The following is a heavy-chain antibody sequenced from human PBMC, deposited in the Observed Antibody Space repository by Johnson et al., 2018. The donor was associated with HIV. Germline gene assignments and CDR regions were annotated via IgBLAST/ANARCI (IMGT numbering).Heavy chain of an antibody. J-gene: IGHJ3*02. CDR3: ASPLEAAAGPMDAFDI. CDR1: GFTVSSNY. Sequence: VQLVESGGGLVQPGGSLRLSCAASGFTVSSNYMSWVRQAPGKGLEWVSGNSGGGGSTYYADSVKGRFTISRDNSKNTLYLQMNSLRAEDTAVYYCASPLEAAAGPMDAFDIWGQGTMVTVSS. V-gene: IGHV3-66*02. CDR2: SGGGGST. D-gene: IGHD6-13*01.